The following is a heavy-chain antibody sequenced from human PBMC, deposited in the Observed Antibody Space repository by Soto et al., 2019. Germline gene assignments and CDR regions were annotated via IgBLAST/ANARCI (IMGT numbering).Heavy chain of an antibody. CDR3: AKAGGYSSSGTLLDY. Sequence: QVQLVESGGGVVQPGRSLRLSCAASGFTFSSYGMHWVRQAPGKGLEWVAVISYDGSNKYYADSVKGRFTISRDNSKNTLYLQMNSLRAEDTAVYYCAKAGGYSSSGTLLDYWGQGTLVTVSS. J-gene: IGHJ4*02. CDR2: ISYDGSNK. CDR1: GFTFSSYG. D-gene: IGHD6-6*01. V-gene: IGHV3-30*18.